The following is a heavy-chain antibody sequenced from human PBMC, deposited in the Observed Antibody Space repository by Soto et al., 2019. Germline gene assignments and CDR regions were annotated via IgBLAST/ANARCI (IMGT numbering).Heavy chain of an antibody. J-gene: IGHJ4*02. CDR2: SSSSGSTI. CDR3: ARALIATLDH. Sequence: GGSLRLSCAASGFTLSSYTMNWVRQAPGKGLEWVSYSSSSGSTIHYTDSVKGRFTISRDNARNSLYLQMNSLRAEDTAVYFCARALIATLDHWGQGTLVTVSS. CDR1: GFTLSSYT. D-gene: IGHD2-15*01. V-gene: IGHV3-48*01.